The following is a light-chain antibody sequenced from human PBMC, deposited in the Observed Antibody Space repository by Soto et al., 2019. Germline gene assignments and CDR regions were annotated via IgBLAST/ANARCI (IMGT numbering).Light chain of an antibody. CDR1: QSVGSSY. J-gene: IGKJ3*01. CDR2: GAS. Sequence: EIVLTQSPGTLSLSPWERATLSCRASQSVGSSYLAWYQQKPGQAPRLLIYGASSRATGIPDRISGGGSGTDFTLTISRLEPEDFAVYYCQQYERGFTFGPGTKVDIK. CDR3: QQYERGFT. V-gene: IGKV3-20*01.